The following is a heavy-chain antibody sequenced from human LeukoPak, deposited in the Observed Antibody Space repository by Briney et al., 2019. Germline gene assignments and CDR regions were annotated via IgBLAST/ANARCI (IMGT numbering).Heavy chain of an antibody. CDR1: GYSISSGYY. V-gene: IGHV4-38-2*02. D-gene: IGHD6-19*01. CDR2: IYHSGST. Sequence: SETLSLTCTVSGYSISSGYYWGWIRQPPGKGLEWIGSIYHSGSTYYNPSLKSRVTISVDTSKNQFSLKLSSVTAADTAVYYCARVCSSGWYFFGLPFDYWGQGTLVTVSS. J-gene: IGHJ4*02. CDR3: ARVCSSGWYFFGLPFDY.